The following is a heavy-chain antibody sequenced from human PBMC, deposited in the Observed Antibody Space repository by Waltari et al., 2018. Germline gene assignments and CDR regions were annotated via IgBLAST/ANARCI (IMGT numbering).Heavy chain of an antibody. CDR3: ARLQGAFDI. J-gene: IGHJ3*02. CDR1: GYSISSGSY. CDR2: IYHSGST. V-gene: IGHV4-38-2*01. Sequence: QVQLQESGPGLVKPSETLSLTCAVSGYSISSGSYWGWIRQPPGKGLEWIGSIYHSGSTYNNPSLKSRVTISVDTSKNQFSLKLSSVTAADTAGYYCARLQGAFDIWGQGTMVTVSS.